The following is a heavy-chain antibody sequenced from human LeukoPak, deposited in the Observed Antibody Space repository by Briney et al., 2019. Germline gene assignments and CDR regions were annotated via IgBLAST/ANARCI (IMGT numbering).Heavy chain of an antibody. CDR2: IYSGGSS. J-gene: IGHJ4*02. CDR3: ARDPLSRSYNILTGYSH. D-gene: IGHD3-9*01. CDR1: GFSVSSNY. Sequence: GGSLSLSCAASGFSVSSNYMSWVRHAPGKGLEWGSVIYSGGSSYYADSVKGRFTISRDNSKNTLYLQMNRRRGKDTALYYCARDPLSRSYNILTGYSHWGQETLVTVSS. V-gene: IGHV3-66*01.